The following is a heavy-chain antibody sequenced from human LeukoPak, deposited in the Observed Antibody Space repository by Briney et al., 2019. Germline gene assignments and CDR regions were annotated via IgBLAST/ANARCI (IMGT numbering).Heavy chain of an antibody. V-gene: IGHV3-53*01. Sequence: PGGSLRLSCAASGFTVSNSYMTWVRQPPGKGLQWVSVVYSGGSTFYADSVKGRFTVSRDSSKNTLYLEMNSLRAEDTAIYYCARGHEALGYWGQGTLVTVSS. CDR3: ARGHEALGY. J-gene: IGHJ4*02. CDR2: VYSGGST. D-gene: IGHD3-10*01. CDR1: GFTVSNSY.